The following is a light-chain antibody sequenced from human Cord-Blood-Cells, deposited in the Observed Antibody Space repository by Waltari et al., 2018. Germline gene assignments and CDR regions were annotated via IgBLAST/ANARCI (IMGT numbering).Light chain of an antibody. Sequence: DIQMTQSPSTLSASVGDRVTITCRASPSHSSWLAWYQQKPRKAPKLLIYKASSLESGVPSRFSGSGSGTEFTLTISSLQPDDFATYYCQQYNSYSYTFGQGTKLEIK. V-gene: IGKV1-5*03. CDR3: QQYNSYSYT. CDR2: KAS. J-gene: IGKJ2*01. CDR1: PSHSSW.